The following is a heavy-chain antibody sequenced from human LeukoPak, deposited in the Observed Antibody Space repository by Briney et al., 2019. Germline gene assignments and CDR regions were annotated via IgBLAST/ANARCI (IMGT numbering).Heavy chain of an antibody. CDR3: ARVRSLRFLEWKSLTPRYYYYYYMDV. V-gene: IGHV1-18*01. CDR2: ISAYNGNT. J-gene: IGHJ6*03. CDR1: GYTFTSYG. D-gene: IGHD3-3*01. Sequence: GASVKVSCKASGYTFTSYGISWVRQAPGQGLEWMGWISAYNGNTNYAQKLQGRVTMTTDTSTSTAYMELRSLRSDDTAVYYCARVRSLRFLEWKSLTPRYYYYYYMDVWGKGATVTVSS.